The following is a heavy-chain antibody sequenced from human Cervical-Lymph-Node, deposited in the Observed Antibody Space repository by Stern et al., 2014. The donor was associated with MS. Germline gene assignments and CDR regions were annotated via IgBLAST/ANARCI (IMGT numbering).Heavy chain of an antibody. J-gene: IGHJ6*02. Sequence: VQLVQSGAEVKKPGASVKVSCKASGYMFTNYDINWVRQAPGKGLEGMGWMNPHRGNTGDEQKFQDRVTMTRNTSIRTAYMELRILGSEDSAVYYCARGKYLFPFYGLDVWGQGTTVTVSS. D-gene: IGHD2-21*01. CDR1: GYMFTNYD. V-gene: IGHV1-8*01. CDR3: ARGKYLFPFYGLDV. CDR2: MNPHRGNT.